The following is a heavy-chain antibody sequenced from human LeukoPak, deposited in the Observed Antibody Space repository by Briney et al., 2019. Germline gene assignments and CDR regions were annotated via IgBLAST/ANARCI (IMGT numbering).Heavy chain of an antibody. CDR3: ASDVAYKFDF. CDR2: ISPDGTTT. CDR1: GFPFSRDA. D-gene: IGHD5-24*01. V-gene: IGHV3-74*01. Sequence: GGSLRLSCATSGFPFSRDAMHWVRQCPGKGLEWLSRISPDGTTTNYADSVKGRFSISRDNARNTLYLQMNSLRDEDTAVYYCASDVAYKFDFWGQGTLGTFSS. J-gene: IGHJ4*02.